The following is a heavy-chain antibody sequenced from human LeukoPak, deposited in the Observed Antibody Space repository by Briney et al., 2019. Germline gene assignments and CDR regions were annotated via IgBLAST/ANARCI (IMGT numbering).Heavy chain of an antibody. CDR3: ARGVGGKWELLGPVDY. J-gene: IGHJ4*02. Sequence: PSETLSLTCAVYGGSFSGYYWSWIRQPPGKGLEWIGEINHSGSTNYNPSLKSRVTISVDTSKNQFSLKLSSVTAADTAVYYCARGVGGKWELLGPVDYWGQGTLVTVSS. CDR1: GGSFSGYY. D-gene: IGHD1-26*01. CDR2: INHSGST. V-gene: IGHV4-34*01.